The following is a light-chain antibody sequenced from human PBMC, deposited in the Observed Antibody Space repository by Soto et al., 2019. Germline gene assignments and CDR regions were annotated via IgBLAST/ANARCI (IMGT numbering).Light chain of an antibody. V-gene: IGKV2-30*02. Sequence: DVVMTQSPLSLPVTLGQPASISCRSSQSLVHSDGNTYLNWFQQRPGQSPRRLIYKVFNRDSGVPDRFSGSGSGTDFTLKISRVEAEDVGIYYCMQGTHRPITFGGGTKVDIK. CDR2: KVF. CDR3: MQGTHRPIT. CDR1: QSLVHSDGNTY. J-gene: IGKJ4*01.